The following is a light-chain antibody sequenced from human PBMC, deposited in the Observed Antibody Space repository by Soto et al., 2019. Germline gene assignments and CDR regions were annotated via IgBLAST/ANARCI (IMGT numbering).Light chain of an antibody. Sequence: DVVMTQSPLSLPVTLGQPASISCRSSHILIHSDGDTYLNWFQQRPGQSPRRLLYKVSDRDSGVPDRFTGSGSGTDFTLKISGVEAEDVGVYYCMQGTHWPWTFGQGTEVEIK. V-gene: IGKV2-30*02. CDR2: KVS. J-gene: IGKJ1*01. CDR1: HILIHSDGDTY. CDR3: MQGTHWPWT.